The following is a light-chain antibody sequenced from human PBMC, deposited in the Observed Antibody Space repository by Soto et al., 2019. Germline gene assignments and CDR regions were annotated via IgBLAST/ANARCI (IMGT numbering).Light chain of an antibody. Sequence: DIQMTQSPSSLSASIGDRVTVTCRASQGISNYLAWYQQKPGKVPKLLIYAASTLQSGVPSRFSGSGSGTDFTLTIDSLQPEDVATYYCQRYNSAPRTFGQGTKVEIK. CDR2: AAS. V-gene: IGKV1-27*01. CDR1: QGISNY. J-gene: IGKJ1*01. CDR3: QRYNSAPRT.